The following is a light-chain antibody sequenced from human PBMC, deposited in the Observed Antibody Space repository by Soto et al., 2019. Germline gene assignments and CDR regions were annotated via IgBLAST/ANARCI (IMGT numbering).Light chain of an antibody. Sequence: QSALTQPASVSGSPGQSITISCTETSSDIGGSDYVSWYQHHPGKAPKLMIYEVTNRPSGVSSRFSGSKSGNTASLTISGLQAEDEADYYCSSFKGTILVFGGGTKLTVL. J-gene: IGLJ2*01. CDR3: SSFKGTILV. V-gene: IGLV2-14*01. CDR2: EVT. CDR1: SSDIGGSDY.